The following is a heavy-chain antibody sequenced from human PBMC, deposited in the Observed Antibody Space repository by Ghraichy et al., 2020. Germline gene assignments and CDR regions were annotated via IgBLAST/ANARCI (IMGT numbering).Heavy chain of an antibody. V-gene: IGHV3-53*01. J-gene: IGHJ2*01. D-gene: IGHD1-26*01. CDR2: IYSGGST. CDR1: GFTVSSNY. Sequence: GESLNISCAASGFTVSSNYMSWVRQAPGKGLEWVSVIYSGGSTYYADSVKGRFTISRDNSKNTLYLQMNSLRAEDTAVYYCARRGGGSPRGYFDLWGRGTLVTVSS. CDR3: ARRGGGSPRGYFDL.